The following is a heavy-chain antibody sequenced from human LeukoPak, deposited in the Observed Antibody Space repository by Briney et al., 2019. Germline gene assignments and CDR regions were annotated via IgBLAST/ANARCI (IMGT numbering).Heavy chain of an antibody. Sequence: ASVKVSCKASGYSVTSHYMHWVRQAPGQGLEWMGLINPSGSSAPYAQKFQGRVTMTRDISTTTDYMELSSLRSEDTAVYYCARDNSVGDIAWWFDPWGQGTLVTVSS. D-gene: IGHD3-16*02. J-gene: IGHJ5*02. CDR1: GYSVTSHY. V-gene: IGHV1-46*01. CDR2: INPSGSSA. CDR3: ARDNSVGDIAWWFDP.